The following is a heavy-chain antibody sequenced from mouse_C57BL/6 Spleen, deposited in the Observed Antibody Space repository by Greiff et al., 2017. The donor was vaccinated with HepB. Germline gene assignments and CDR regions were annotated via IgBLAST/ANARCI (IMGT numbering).Heavy chain of an antibody. CDR3: ARLPDSNSFDY. Sequence: EVQLVESGGGLVKPGGSLKLSCAASGFTFSSYTMSWVRQTPEKRLEWVATISGGGGNTYYPDSVKGRFTISRDNAKNTLYLQMSSLRSEDTSLYYCARLPDSNSFDYWGQGTTLTVSS. V-gene: IGHV5-9*01. J-gene: IGHJ2*01. CDR1: GFTFSSYT. CDR2: ISGGGGNT. D-gene: IGHD2-5*01.